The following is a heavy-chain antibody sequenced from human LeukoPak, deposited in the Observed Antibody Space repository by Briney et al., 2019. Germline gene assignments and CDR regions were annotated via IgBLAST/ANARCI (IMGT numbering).Heavy chain of an antibody. CDR2: ISYDGSNK. J-gene: IGHJ4*02. V-gene: IGHV3-30*03. CDR3: ARGEQWLGIDY. D-gene: IGHD6-19*01. Sequence: GGSLRLSCAASGFTFTNNFMSWVRQAPGKGLEWVAVISYDGSNKYYTDSVKGRFTISRDNAKNSLYLQMNSLRAEDTAVYYCARGEQWLGIDYWGQGTLVTVSS. CDR1: GFTFTNNF.